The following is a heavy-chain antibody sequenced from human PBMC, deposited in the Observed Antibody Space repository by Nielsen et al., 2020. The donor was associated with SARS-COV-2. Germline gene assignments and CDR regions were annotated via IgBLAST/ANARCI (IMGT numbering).Heavy chain of an antibody. CDR3: ARDPRVTIFGVAHAEGFDP. V-gene: IGHV3-11*05. J-gene: IGHJ5*02. CDR2: ISSSSSYT. D-gene: IGHD3-3*01. CDR1: GFTFGDYA. Sequence: GESLKISCTASGFTFGDYAMSWFRQAPGKGLEWVSYISSSSSYTNYADSVKGRFTISRDNAKNSLYLQMNSLRAEDTAVYYCARDPRVTIFGVAHAEGFDPWGQGTLVTVSS.